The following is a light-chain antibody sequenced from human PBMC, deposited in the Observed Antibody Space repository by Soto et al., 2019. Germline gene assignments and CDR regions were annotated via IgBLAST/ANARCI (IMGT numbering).Light chain of an antibody. V-gene: IGLV3-9*01. CDR3: QVWDSSTAV. J-gene: IGLJ1*01. CDR2: RDS. Sequence: SYELTQPLSVSVALGQTARITCGGNNIGSKNVHWYQQKPGQAPVLVIYRDSNRPSGIPERFSGSNSGNTATLTISRAQGGDEADYYCQVWDSSTAVFGTGTKVTVL. CDR1: NIGSKN.